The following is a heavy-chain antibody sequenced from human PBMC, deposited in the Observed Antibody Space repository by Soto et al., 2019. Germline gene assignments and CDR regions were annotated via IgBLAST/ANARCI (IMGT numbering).Heavy chain of an antibody. V-gene: IGHV3-49*03. CDR1: GFAFCDYA. CDR3: TRDRLRYFDWLLYSPAAQYNGFDP. D-gene: IGHD3-9*01. CDR2: IRSKAYGGTT. J-gene: IGHJ5*02. Sequence: PGGSPRICFIASGFAFCDYAISVFSQDPGKGLEWVGFIRSKAYGGTTEYAASVKGRFTISRDDSKSIACLQMNSLKTEDTAVYYCTRDRLRYFDWLLYSPAAQYNGFDPWGQGTLVTVPS.